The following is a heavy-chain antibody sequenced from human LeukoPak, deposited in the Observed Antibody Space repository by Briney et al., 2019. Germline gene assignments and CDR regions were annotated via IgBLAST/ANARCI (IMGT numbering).Heavy chain of an antibody. J-gene: IGHJ4*02. D-gene: IGHD6-19*01. CDR3: ACRGYSSVFDY. Sequence: IPSETLSLTCAVYGGSFSGYYWSWIRQPPGKGLEWIGEINHSGSTNYNPSLKSRVTISVDTSKNQFPLKLSSVTAADTAVYYCACRGYSSVFDYWGQGTLVTVSS. CDR2: INHSGST. CDR1: GGSFSGYY. V-gene: IGHV4-34*01.